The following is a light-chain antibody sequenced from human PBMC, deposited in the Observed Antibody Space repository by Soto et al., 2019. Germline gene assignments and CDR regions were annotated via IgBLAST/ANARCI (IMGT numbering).Light chain of an antibody. Sequence: DVQLTQSPSFLSASVGDRLTITCRASQDISTYLAWYQQKPGKAPKLLIHSASTLHSGVPLRFSGSGSGTEFTLTISGLQPEDFATYYCQQLNSYPPWTFGQGTKVAIK. V-gene: IGKV1-9*01. CDR3: QQLNSYPPWT. CDR1: QDISTY. CDR2: SAS. J-gene: IGKJ1*01.